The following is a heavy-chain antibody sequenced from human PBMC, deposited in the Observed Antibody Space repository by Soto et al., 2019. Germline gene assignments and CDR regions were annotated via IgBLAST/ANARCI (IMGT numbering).Heavy chain of an antibody. Sequence: ASVKVSCKASGYTFTSYGISWVRQAPGQGLEWMGWISAYNGNTNYAQKLQGRVTMTTDTSTSTAYMELRSLRSDDTAVYYCARSHVLRFLEWFPTLDYFDYWGQGTLVTVSS. V-gene: IGHV1-18*01. CDR1: GYTFTSYG. CDR2: ISAYNGNT. CDR3: ARSHVLRFLEWFPTLDYFDY. J-gene: IGHJ4*02. D-gene: IGHD3-3*01.